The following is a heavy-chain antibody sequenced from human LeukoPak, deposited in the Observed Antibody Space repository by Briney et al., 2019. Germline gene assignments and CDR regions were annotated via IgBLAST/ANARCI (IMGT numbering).Heavy chain of an antibody. Sequence: AGGSLRLSCAASGFTFTSYDMNWVRQAPGKGLEWVPGISGSGDSTCHADTVRGRFTISRDNSKNTLFLQISSLRVEDTALYYCAILHHYAKWGQGTLVTVSS. CDR1: GFTFTSYD. J-gene: IGHJ3*01. CDR2: ISGSGDST. D-gene: IGHD2-8*01. CDR3: AILHHYAK. V-gene: IGHV3-23*01.